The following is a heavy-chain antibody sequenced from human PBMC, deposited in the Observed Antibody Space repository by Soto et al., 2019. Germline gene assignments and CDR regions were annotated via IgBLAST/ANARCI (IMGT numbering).Heavy chain of an antibody. J-gene: IGHJ4*02. V-gene: IGHV4-59*01. Sequence: SETLSLTCTVSGGSISSYYWSWIRQPPGKGLEWIGYIYYSGSTNYNPSLKSRVTISVDTSKNQFSLKLSSVTAADTAVYYCARAGYRSRWYAERSGWYLIDYWGQGTLVTVSS. CDR1: GGSISSYY. CDR3: ARAGYRSRWYAERSGWYLIDY. CDR2: IYYSGST. D-gene: IGHD6-13*01.